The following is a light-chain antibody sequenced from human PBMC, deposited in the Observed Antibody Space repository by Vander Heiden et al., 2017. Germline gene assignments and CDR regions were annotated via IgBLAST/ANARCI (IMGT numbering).Light chain of an antibody. J-gene: IGKJ1*01. Sequence: DIQMTQSRSCLSASVGDRVTITSRASQSISSYLNWYTQKAGKAPKLMIHIASNLESGVPSRFSGSGSGTDSTITITMQQPEDFTNYYCQQSYTPGTFGQGTKVEIK. V-gene: IGKV1-39*01. CDR1: QSISSY. CDR2: IAS. CDR3: QQSYTPGT.